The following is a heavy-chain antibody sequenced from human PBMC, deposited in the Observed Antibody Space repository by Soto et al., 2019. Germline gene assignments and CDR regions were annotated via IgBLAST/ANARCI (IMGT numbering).Heavy chain of an antibody. D-gene: IGHD3-22*01. V-gene: IGHV3-48*03. CDR2: ISSNGETA. CDR1: GFIFSDYE. J-gene: IGHJ4*02. Sequence: GGSLRLSCTPSGFIFSDYEMNWVRQATGKGLEWVSYISSNGETAYYADSVKGRFTISRDNAKNFLHLQLTSLRPEDTGVYFCVRGYRYNTSGYYSDFDYWGQGALVTSPQ. CDR3: VRGYRYNTSGYYSDFDY.